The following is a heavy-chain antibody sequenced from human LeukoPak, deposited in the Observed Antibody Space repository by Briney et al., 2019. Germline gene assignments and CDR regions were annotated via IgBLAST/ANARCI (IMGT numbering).Heavy chain of an antibody. J-gene: IGHJ6*02. Sequence: ASVKVSCMASGYTFTSYDINWVRQATGQGLEWMGWMNPNSGNTGYAQKFQGRVTMTRNTSISTAYMELSSLRSEDTAVYYCARGYCSSTSCRYYYYYGMDVWGQGTTVTVSS. CDR2: MNPNSGNT. D-gene: IGHD2-2*01. CDR1: GYTFTSYD. V-gene: IGHV1-8*01. CDR3: ARGYCSSTSCRYYYYYGMDV.